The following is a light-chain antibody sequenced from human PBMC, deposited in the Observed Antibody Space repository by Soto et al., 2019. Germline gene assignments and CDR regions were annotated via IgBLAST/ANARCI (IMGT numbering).Light chain of an antibody. CDR3: QQFKSGPWT. CDR1: QNIERW. CDR2: GVS. V-gene: IGKV1-5*01. Sequence: DIQITQSPSTLSASVGDRVTITCRASQNIERWLAWYQQKPGKAPKLLLYGVSSLESGVPSRFSGSGSGTEFILTINGLQPDDFATYFCQQFKSGPWTFGQGTKVDIK. J-gene: IGKJ1*01.